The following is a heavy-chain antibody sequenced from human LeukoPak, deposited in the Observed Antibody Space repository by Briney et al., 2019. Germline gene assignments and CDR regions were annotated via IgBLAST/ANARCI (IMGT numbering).Heavy chain of an antibody. D-gene: IGHD2-21*01. J-gene: IGHJ4*02. Sequence: SETLSLTCSVSGGSISSSSYHWGWIRQSPGKGLEWIGSMYYRGTTYENSSLKSRLTLSIDTSNNQFPLKLTSVTAADTAVYFCAREYSRSVVAGSRPDLWGQGLLVTVSS. CDR3: AREYSRSVVAGSRPDL. CDR1: GGSISSSSYH. CDR2: MYYRGTT. V-gene: IGHV4-39*02.